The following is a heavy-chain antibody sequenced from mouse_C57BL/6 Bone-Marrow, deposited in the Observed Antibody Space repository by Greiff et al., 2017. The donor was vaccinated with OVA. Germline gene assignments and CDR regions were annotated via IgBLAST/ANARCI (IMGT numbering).Heavy chain of an antibody. D-gene: IGHD1-1*01. CDR2: IDPNSGGT. V-gene: IGHV1-72*01. CDR1: GYTFTSYW. CDR3: ASSRNVAGRTWFAY. Sequence: QVQLQQPGAELVKPGASVKLSCKASGYTFTSYWMHWVKQRPGRGLEWIGRIDPNSGGTKYNEKFKSKATLTVDKPSSTAYMQLSSLTSEDSAVYDGASSRNVAGRTWFAYWGQGTLVTVSA. J-gene: IGHJ3*01.